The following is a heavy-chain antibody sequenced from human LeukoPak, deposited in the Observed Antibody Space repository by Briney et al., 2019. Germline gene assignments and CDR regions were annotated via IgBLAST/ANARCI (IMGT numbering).Heavy chain of an antibody. Sequence: GGSLRLSCAASGFTFSSYSMNWVRQAPGKGLEWVSSISSSSSYIYYADSVKGRFTISRDNAKNSLYLQMNSLRAEDTAVYYCARDLPGITMIARTTFDIWGQGTMVTVSS. CDR1: GFTFSSYS. D-gene: IGHD3-22*01. V-gene: IGHV3-21*01. CDR3: ARDLPGITMIARTTFDI. CDR2: ISSSSSYI. J-gene: IGHJ3*02.